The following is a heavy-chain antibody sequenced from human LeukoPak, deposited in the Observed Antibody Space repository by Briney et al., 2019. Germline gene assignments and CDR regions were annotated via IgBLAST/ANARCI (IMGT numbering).Heavy chain of an antibody. J-gene: IGHJ4*02. Sequence: PSETLSLTCTVSGGSISGSYYWGWIRQPPGKGLEWIGSIYYGGATYYNPSLKSRVTISVDTSQNYLSLKLSSVTAADTAVYYCARQRGYCSGGSCYRTPHFDYWGQGTLVTVPS. V-gene: IGHV4-39*01. CDR1: GGSISGSYY. D-gene: IGHD2-15*01. CDR3: ARQRGYCSGGSCYRTPHFDY. CDR2: IYYGGAT.